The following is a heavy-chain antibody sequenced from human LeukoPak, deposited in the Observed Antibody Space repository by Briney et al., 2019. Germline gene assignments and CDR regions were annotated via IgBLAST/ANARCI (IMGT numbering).Heavy chain of an antibody. J-gene: IGHJ4*02. Sequence: TSETLSLTCTVSAGSISNYYWSWIRQPPGKGLEWTGYIYYSGSTNYNPSLKSRVTISVDTSKNQFSLKLSSVTAADTAVYYCAREEAAAGPFDYWGQGTLVTVSS. V-gene: IGHV4-59*01. CDR1: AGSISNYY. CDR2: IYYSGST. D-gene: IGHD6-13*01. CDR3: AREEAAAGPFDY.